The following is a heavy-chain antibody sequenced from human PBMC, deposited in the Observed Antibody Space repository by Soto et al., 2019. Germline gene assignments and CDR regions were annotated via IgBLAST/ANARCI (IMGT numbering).Heavy chain of an antibody. J-gene: IGHJ4*02. Sequence: ASVKVSCKASGYTFTSYGISWVRQAPGQGFEWMGWISAYNGNTNYAQKLQGRVTMTTDTSTSTAYMELRSLRSDDTAVYYCARMRHYYDSSGYYDYWGQGTLVTVSS. CDR2: ISAYNGNT. CDR3: ARMRHYYDSSGYYDY. V-gene: IGHV1-18*01. D-gene: IGHD3-22*01. CDR1: GYTFTSYG.